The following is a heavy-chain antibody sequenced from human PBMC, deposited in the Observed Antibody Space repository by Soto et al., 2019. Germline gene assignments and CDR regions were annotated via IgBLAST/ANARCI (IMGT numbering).Heavy chain of an antibody. CDR1: GGSVTDYY. V-gene: IGHV4-34*01. Sequence: QVRLPQWGAGLLKPSETLSLTCAVYGGSVTDYYWSWIRQPPGKGLEWLGEINHSGDTNYNPSLKSRVTISADTSKNQFSLKLSSVTAADTAVYYCARNYYDSGRFGIDPWGQGTQVTVSS. D-gene: IGHD3-22*01. CDR2: INHSGDT. J-gene: IGHJ5*02. CDR3: ARNYYDSGRFGIDP.